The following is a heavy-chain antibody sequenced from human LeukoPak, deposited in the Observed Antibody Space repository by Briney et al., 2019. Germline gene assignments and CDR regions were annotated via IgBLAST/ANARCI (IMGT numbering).Heavy chain of an antibody. V-gene: IGHV1-69*13. CDR3: ARAPTTVTRKPSYYYYYYMDV. Sequence: VKVSCKASGLTFRSYAISWVRQAPGQGLGWMGGIISVFGIANYAQNCQGRITITSDESTSTAYTELSSLRSEDTAVYYWARAPTTVTRKPSYYYYYYMDVWGKGTTVTVSS. D-gene: IGHD4-11*01. J-gene: IGHJ6*03. CDR2: IISVFGIA. CDR1: GLTFRSYA.